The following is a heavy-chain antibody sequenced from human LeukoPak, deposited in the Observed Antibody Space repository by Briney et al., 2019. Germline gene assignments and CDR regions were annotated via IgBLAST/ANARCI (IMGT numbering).Heavy chain of an antibody. CDR1: GFSVSNYY. CDR3: ARDRAATQDWVEFDP. J-gene: IGHJ5*02. CDR2: MRGSGET. D-gene: IGHD2-15*01. V-gene: IGHV3-66*03. Sequence: GGSLRLSCAVSGFSVSNYYMSWVRKAPGKGLEWVSLMRGSGETFYSVAVKGRFTISRDDSKNTVYLQMSSLRVEDTAVYFCARDRAATQDWVEFDPWGQGTLVTVSS.